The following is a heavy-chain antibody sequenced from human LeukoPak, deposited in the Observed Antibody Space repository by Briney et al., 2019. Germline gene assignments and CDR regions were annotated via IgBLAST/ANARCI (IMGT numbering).Heavy chain of an antibody. J-gene: IGHJ4*02. Sequence: GESLKISCSGSGYSVASYWIGWVRQMPGKGLEWMGIIFPGDSDTRYSPSFQGQVTMSADKSISTAYLQWSSLKASDTAMYYCARDDSSGYMAYWGQGTLVTVSS. CDR2: IFPGDSDT. CDR3: ARDDSSGYMAY. V-gene: IGHV5-51*01. CDR1: GYSVASYW. D-gene: IGHD3-22*01.